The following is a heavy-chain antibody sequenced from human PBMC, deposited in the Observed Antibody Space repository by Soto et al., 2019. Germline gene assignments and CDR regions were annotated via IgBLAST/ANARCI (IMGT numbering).Heavy chain of an antibody. D-gene: IGHD3-22*01. Sequence: QVQLVQSGAEVKKPGSSVKVSCKASGGTFSTYTITWVRQAPGQGLEWMGRIIPIIGIINYAQKFQGRVTITADXLXGXXYMELTRLRSDDTAVYYCAGDPDSHYNDSHASSYPWGQGTLVTVSS. CDR1: GGTFSTYT. CDR2: IIPIIGII. V-gene: IGHV1-69*08. J-gene: IGHJ5*02. CDR3: AGDPDSHYNDSHASSYP.